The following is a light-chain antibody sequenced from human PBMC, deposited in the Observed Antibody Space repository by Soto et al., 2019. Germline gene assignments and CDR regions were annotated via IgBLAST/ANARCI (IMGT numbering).Light chain of an antibody. Sequence: QSVLTQPASVSGSPGQPITISCTGTSSDVGAYNYVSRYQLHPGKAPKLMIYEVNNRPSGVSHRFSGSKSGNTASLTFSGLQPEDEADYYCSSYASSGAVVFGGGTQLTVL. CDR3: SSYASSGAVV. CDR2: EVN. J-gene: IGLJ3*02. V-gene: IGLV2-14*01. CDR1: SSDVGAYNY.